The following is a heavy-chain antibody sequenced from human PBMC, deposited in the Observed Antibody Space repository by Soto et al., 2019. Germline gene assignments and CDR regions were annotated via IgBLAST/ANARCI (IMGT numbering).Heavy chain of an antibody. J-gene: IGHJ4*02. D-gene: IGHD3-16*01. CDR2: IRGNDGST. Sequence: PGGSLRVSCAAAGFTFSTFYRTWVRQAPGKGLEWVSLIRGNDGSTHYADCVKGRFTISKDNSKNTLYLQMNSLRVEDTAVYFCVKGAWLDYWGQGNMVTVSS. CDR1: GFTFSTFY. V-gene: IGHV3-23*01. CDR3: VKGAWLDY.